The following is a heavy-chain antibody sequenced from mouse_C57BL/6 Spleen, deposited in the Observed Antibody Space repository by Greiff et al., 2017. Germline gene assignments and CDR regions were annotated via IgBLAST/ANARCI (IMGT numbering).Heavy chain of an antibody. V-gene: IGHV1-62-2*01. D-gene: IGHD1-2*01. CDR1: GYTFTEYT. Sequence: QVQLQQSGAELVKPGASVKLSCKASGYTFTEYTIHWVKQRSGQGLEWIGWFYPGSGSIKYNEKFKDKATLTADKSSSTVSMARCRLTSEDSAVYFCARHEGVLRQFAYWGQGTLVTVSA. CDR2: FYPGSGSI. J-gene: IGHJ3*01. CDR3: ARHEGVLRQFAY.